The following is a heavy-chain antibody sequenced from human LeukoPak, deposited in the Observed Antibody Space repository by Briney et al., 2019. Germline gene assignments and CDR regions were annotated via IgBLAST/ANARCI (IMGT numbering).Heavy chain of an antibody. V-gene: IGHV3-23*01. CDR1: GFTVSSNY. Sequence: GGSLRLSCAASGFTVSSNYMSWVRQAPGKGLEWVSAISGGGGSTYSADSVRGRFTISRDNSKNTLYLQMNSLRAEDTAVYYCAKDLYGTSCHFDYWGQGTLVTVSS. CDR2: ISGGGGST. D-gene: IGHD2-2*01. CDR3: AKDLYGTSCHFDY. J-gene: IGHJ4*02.